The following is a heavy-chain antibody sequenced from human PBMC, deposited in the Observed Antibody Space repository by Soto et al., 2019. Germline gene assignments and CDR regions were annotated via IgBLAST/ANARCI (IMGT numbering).Heavy chain of an antibody. CDR2: IYSSENT. D-gene: IGHD3-9*01. CDR3: ARDLTYFDILTGYERYYGMDV. V-gene: IGHV4-39*02. CDR1: GGFVSSSSYS. Sequence: PSETLSLTCSVSGGFVSSSSYSWGWIRQSPGKGLEWIGTIYSSENTYYNPSLLSRVTISVDTSKNEFSLRLSSVTAADTAVYYCARDLTYFDILTGYERYYGMDVWGQGTTVTVSS. J-gene: IGHJ6*02.